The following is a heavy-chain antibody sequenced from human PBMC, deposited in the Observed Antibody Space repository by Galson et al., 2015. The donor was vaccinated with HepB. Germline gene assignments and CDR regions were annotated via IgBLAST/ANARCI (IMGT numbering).Heavy chain of an antibody. CDR1: GYTFTSYG. D-gene: IGHD1-26*01. CDR3: VKDLGWDIHLDW. V-gene: IGHV1-18*01. CDR2: ISTYNGNT. Sequence: SVKVSCKASGYTFTSYGISWVRQAPGQGLEWMGWISTYNGNTHYAQNLQGRLTMTTDTSTNTAYMELGSLRSDDTAVYYCVKDLGWDIHLDWWGQGTLVTVSP. J-gene: IGHJ4*02.